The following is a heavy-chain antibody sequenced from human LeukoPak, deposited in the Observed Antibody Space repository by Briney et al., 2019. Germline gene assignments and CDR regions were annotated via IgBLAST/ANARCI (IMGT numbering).Heavy chain of an antibody. D-gene: IGHD2-15*01. Sequence: GGSLRLSCAASGFTFSSYGMSWVRQAPGKGLQWVSAFSGSGGSTYYADSVKGRFTISRDNSRNTLYLQMNSLRAEDTAVYYCAKAPASVAALKYYFDYWGQGTLVTVSS. V-gene: IGHV3-23*01. CDR3: AKAPASVAALKYYFDY. CDR1: GFTFSSYG. J-gene: IGHJ4*02. CDR2: FSGSGGST.